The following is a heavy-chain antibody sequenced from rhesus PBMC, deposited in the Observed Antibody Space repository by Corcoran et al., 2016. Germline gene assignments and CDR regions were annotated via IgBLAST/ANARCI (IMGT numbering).Heavy chain of an antibody. CDR2: INSESTTI. V-gene: IGHV3-14*01. J-gene: IGHJ3*01. CDR3: VKEDDAFDF. CDR1: GITFRTYW. Sequence: EVHLVESGGGLAEPGGSLRLSCAASGITFRTYWMPWMRRGPGKGLELISGINSESTTISYADSVKDRFTISRENAENTVYLQMNSLRPEDTAVYYCVKEDDAFDFWGQGLRVTVSS.